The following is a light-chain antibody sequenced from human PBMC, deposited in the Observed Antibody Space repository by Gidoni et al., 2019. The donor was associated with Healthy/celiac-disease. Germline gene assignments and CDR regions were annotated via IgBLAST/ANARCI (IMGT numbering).Light chain of an antibody. CDR2: WAS. V-gene: IGKV4-1*01. CDR1: QSVLYSSNHKNY. J-gene: IGKJ4*01. Sequence: DIVMTQSPDSLAVSLCERATINCKSSQSVLYSSNHKNYLAWYQQKPGQPPKLLIYWASTREAGVPDRFSGSGSGTDFTLTISSLQAEDVAVYYCQQYYSTPPSFXGXTKVEIK. CDR3: QQYYSTPPS.